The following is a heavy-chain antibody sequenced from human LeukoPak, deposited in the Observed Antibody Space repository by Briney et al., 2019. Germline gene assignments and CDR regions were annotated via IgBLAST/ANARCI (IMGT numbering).Heavy chain of an antibody. CDR1: DDSISDYY. D-gene: IGHD3-16*01. CDR2: FHNSGTS. CDR3: TRGAGWLIDY. Sequence: SEALSLTFTVSDDSISDYYRGWIRQPPGKGLEWIGYFHNSGTSTYNPSLKSRVTISADTSKNQFSLKLNSLTTADTAVYYCTRGAGWLIDYWGQGILVTVSS. V-gene: IGHV4-59*01. J-gene: IGHJ4*02.